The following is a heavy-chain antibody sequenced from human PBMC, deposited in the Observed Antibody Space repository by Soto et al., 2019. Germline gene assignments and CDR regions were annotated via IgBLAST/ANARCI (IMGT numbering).Heavy chain of an antibody. D-gene: IGHD3-10*01. CDR1: GFTFSSYG. CDR2: ISYDGSNK. Sequence: VQLVESGGGLVKPGGSLRLSCAASGFTFSSYGMHWVRQAPGKGLEWVAVISYDGSNKYYADSVKGRFTISRDNSKNTLYLQMNSLRAEDTAVYYCAKGVLLFFGGAFDIWGQGTMVTVSS. CDR3: AKGVLLFFGGAFDI. J-gene: IGHJ3*02. V-gene: IGHV3-30*18.